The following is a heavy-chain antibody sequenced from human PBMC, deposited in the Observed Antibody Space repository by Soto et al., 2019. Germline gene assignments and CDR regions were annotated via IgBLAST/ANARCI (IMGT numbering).Heavy chain of an antibody. Sequence: QVQLQESGPGLVKPSETLSLTCTVSGGSISSGGYWSWVRQRPGKGLEWIGYIYSSGGTYYSPSLVSRTSISIDTSKNQCSLKMSSVTAADTAVYYCARDRGSYGMDVWGQGTTVTVS. CDR2: IYSSGGT. CDR1: GGSISSGGY. CDR3: ARDRGSYGMDV. J-gene: IGHJ6*02. V-gene: IGHV4-31*03.